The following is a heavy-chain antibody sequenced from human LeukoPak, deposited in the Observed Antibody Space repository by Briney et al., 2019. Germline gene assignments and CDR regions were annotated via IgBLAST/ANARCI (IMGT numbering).Heavy chain of an antibody. CDR3: ARDLPRYCSSTSCYKSNWFDP. Sequence: ASVKVSCKASGYTFTSYGISWVRQAPGQGLEWMGWISAYNGNTNYAQKLQGRVTMTTDTSTSTAYMELRSLRPDDAAVYYCARDLPRYCSSTSCYKSNWFDPWGQGTLVTVSS. CDR1: GYTFTSYG. D-gene: IGHD2-2*02. J-gene: IGHJ5*02. V-gene: IGHV1-18*01. CDR2: ISAYNGNT.